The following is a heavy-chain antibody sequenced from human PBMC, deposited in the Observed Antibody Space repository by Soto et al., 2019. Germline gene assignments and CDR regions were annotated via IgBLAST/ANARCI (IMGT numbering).Heavy chain of an antibody. Sequence: PSETLSLTCTFSVGSIISGGYYWSWIRQHPGKGLEWIGYIYYSGSTYYNPSLKSRVTISVDTSKNQFSLKLSSVTAADTAVYYCGASDSSGYYSPAYWGQGTV. J-gene: IGHJ1*01. CDR3: GASDSSGYYSPAY. CDR1: VGSIISGGYY. D-gene: IGHD3-22*01. V-gene: IGHV4-31*03. CDR2: IYYSGST.